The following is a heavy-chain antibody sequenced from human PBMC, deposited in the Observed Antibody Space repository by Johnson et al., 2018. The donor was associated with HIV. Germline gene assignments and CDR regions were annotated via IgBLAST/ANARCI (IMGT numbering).Heavy chain of an antibody. D-gene: IGHD6-6*01. Sequence: VQLVESGGGLVQPGGSLRLSCAASGFTFSSYAMHWVRQAPGKGLEYVSAISSNGGSTYYANSVKGRFTISRDNSKNTLYLQVGSLRAEDMAVYYCARAGGSSLAFDIWGQGTMVTVSS. V-gene: IGHV3-64*01. CDR2: ISSNGGST. CDR1: GFTFSSYA. CDR3: ARAGGSSLAFDI. J-gene: IGHJ3*02.